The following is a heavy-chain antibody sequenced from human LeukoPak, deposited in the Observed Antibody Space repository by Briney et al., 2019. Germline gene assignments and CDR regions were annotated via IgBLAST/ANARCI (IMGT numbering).Heavy chain of an antibody. D-gene: IGHD2/OR15-2a*01. V-gene: IGHV3-21*01. CDR1: GFTFSSYS. CDR3: ASISLHNFDY. J-gene: IGHJ4*02. Sequence: GGSLRLSCAASGFTFSSYSVNWVRQAPGKGLEWVSSISSSSSYIYYADSVKGRFTISRDNAKNSLYLQMNSLRAEDTAVYYCASISLHNFDYWGQGTLVTVSS. CDR2: ISSSSSYI.